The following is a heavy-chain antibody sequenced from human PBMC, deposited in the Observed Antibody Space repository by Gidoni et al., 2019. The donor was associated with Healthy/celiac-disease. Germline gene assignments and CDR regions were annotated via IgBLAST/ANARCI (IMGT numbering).Heavy chain of an antibody. Sequence: QLQLQESGSGLVKPSQTLSLTCAVSGGSISSGGYSWSWLRQPPGKGLEWIGYIYHSGSTYYNPSLKSRVTISVDRSKNQFSLKLSSVTAADTAVYYCARGYYYGSGSYYKPHYYYYGMDVWGQGTTVTVSS. V-gene: IGHV4-30-2*01. D-gene: IGHD3-10*01. CDR2: IYHSGST. CDR3: ARGYYYGSGSYYKPHYYYYGMDV. J-gene: IGHJ6*02. CDR1: GGSISSGGYS.